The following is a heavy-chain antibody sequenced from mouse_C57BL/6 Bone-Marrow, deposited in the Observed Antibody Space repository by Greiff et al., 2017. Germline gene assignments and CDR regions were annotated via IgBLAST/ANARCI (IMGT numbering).Heavy chain of an antibody. V-gene: IGHV1-81*01. CDR3: ARGHYGSSPFAY. J-gene: IGHJ3*01. D-gene: IGHD1-1*01. CDR2: IYPRSGNT. Sequence: VQLVESGAELARPGASVKLSCKASGYTFTRYGISWVKQRTGQGLEWIGEIYPRSGNTYYNEKFKGKATLTADKSSSTAYMELRSLTSEDSAVYFCARGHYGSSPFAYWGQGTLVTVSA. CDR1: GYTFTRYG.